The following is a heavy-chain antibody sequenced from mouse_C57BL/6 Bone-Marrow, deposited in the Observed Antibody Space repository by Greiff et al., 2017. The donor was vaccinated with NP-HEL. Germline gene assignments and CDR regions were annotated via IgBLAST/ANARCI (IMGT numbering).Heavy chain of an antibody. Sequence: QVQLQQSGAELASPGASVTLSCKASGYTFTDHIMNWVKKRPGQGLEWIGRIYPVSGETNYTQKFMGKATFSVDRSSSTVYMVLNSLTSEDPAVYYCGGRRYDGYYVLFDYWGQGTTLTVSS. CDR3: GGRRYDGYYVLFDY. V-gene: IGHV1-11*01. D-gene: IGHD2-3*01. CDR2: IYPVSGET. CDR1: GYTFTDHI. J-gene: IGHJ2*01.